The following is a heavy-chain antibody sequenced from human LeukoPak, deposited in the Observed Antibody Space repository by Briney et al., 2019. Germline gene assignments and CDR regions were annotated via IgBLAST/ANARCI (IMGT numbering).Heavy chain of an antibody. CDR3: ARDLYVRVRGVISP. CDR2: IYYSGST. D-gene: IGHD3-10*01. V-gene: IGHV4-59*12. CDR1: GGSISSYY. Sequence: PSETLSLTCTVSGGSISSYYWSWIRQPPGKGLEWIGYIYYSGSTNYNPSLKSRVTISVDTSKNQFSLKLSSVTAADTAVYYCARDLYVRVRGVISPWGQGTLVTVSS. J-gene: IGHJ5*02.